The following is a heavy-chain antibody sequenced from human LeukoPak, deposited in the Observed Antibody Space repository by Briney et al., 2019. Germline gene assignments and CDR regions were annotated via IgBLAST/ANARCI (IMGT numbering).Heavy chain of an antibody. CDR1: GGSFSGYY. D-gene: IGHD6-6*01. J-gene: IGHJ4*02. Sequence: PSETLSLTCAVYGGSFSGYYWSWIRQPPGKGLEWIGEINHSGSTNYNSSLKSRVTISVDTSKNQFSLKLSSVTAADTAVYYCARQQIEYSSSSLDYWGQGTLVTVSS. V-gene: IGHV4-34*01. CDR3: ARQQIEYSSSSLDY. CDR2: INHSGST.